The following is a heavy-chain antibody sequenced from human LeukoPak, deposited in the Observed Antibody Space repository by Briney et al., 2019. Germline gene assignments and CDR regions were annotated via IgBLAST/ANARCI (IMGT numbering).Heavy chain of an antibody. Sequence: SETLTLTCAVYGGSFSGYYWSWIRQPPGKGLEWIGEINHSGSTNYNPSLKSRVTISVDRSKNQFSLKLSSVTAADTAVYYCARVSTLNRYFDYWGQGTLVTVSS. CDR3: ARVSTLNRYFDY. CDR2: INHSGST. J-gene: IGHJ4*02. CDR1: GGSFSGYY. D-gene: IGHD1-14*01. V-gene: IGHV4-34*01.